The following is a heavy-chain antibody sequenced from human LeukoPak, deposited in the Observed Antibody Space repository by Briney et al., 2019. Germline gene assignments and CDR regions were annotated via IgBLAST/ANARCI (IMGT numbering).Heavy chain of an antibody. Sequence: SETSSLTCVVYGGSFTAYTWSWIRQSPGKGLEWIGEVKHGGSTNYNPSLKSRVTISTDTSKNQFSLKLTSVTAADAAVYYCARLRARGFDYWGQGTLVTVSP. CDR2: VKHGGST. D-gene: IGHD3-16*01. J-gene: IGHJ4*02. CDR1: GGSFTAYT. V-gene: IGHV4-34*01. CDR3: ARLRARGFDY.